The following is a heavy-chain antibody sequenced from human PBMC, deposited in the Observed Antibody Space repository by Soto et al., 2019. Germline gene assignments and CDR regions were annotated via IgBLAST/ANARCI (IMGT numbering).Heavy chain of an antibody. CDR1: GFTFISYG. J-gene: IGHJ6*02. Sequence: WGSLRLSCAASGFTFISYGIHFFRQSPGKGLEWVAVISYDGSNKYYADSVKGRFTISRDNSKNTLYLQMNSLRAEDTAVYYCAKAPSGSYYNSYYYGMDVWGQGTTVTVSS. CDR2: ISYDGSNK. D-gene: IGHD1-26*01. CDR3: AKAPSGSYYNSYYYGMDV. V-gene: IGHV3-30*18.